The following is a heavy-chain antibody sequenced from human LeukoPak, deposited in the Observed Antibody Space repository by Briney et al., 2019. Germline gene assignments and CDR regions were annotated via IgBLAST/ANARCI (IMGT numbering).Heavy chain of an antibody. CDR3: ASGYSSSWYSY. CDR1: GDSISSYY. CDR2: IYTSGST. V-gene: IGHV4-4*07. J-gene: IGHJ4*02. Sequence: SETLSLTCTVSGDSISSYYWSWIRQPAGKGLEWIGRIYTSGSTNYNPSLKSRVTMSVDTSKNQFSLKLSSVTAADTAVYYCASGYSSSWYSYWGQGTLVTVSS. D-gene: IGHD6-13*01.